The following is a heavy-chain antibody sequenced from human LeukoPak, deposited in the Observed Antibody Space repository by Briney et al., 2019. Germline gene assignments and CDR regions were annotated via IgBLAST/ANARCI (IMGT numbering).Heavy chain of an antibody. CDR2: TYYRSKWYN. CDR3: ARATYSSSSGYYYYYMDV. J-gene: IGHJ6*03. D-gene: IGHD6-6*01. Sequence: SQTLSLTCAISGDSVSSNSAAWNWIRQSPSRGLEWLGRTYYRSKWYNDYAVSVKSRITINPDTSKNQFSLQLNSVTPEDTAVYYCARATYSSSSGYYYYYMDVWGKGTTVTVSS. V-gene: IGHV6-1*01. CDR1: GDSVSSNSAA.